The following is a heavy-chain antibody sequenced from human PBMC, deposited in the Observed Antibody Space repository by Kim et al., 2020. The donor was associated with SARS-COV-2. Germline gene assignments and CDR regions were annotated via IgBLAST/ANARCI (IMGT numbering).Heavy chain of an antibody. D-gene: IGHD3-22*01. Sequence: GGSLRLSCAASGFTFSSYSMNWVRQAPGKGLEWVSSISSSSSYIYYADSVKGRFTISRDNAKNSLYLQMNSLRAEDTAVYYCARPSSNYYDSSGYYYARSYWCCYGMDVWGQGTTVTVS. CDR3: ARPSSNYYDSSGYYYARSYWCCYGMDV. CDR2: ISSSSSYI. CDR1: GFTFSSYS. V-gene: IGHV3-21*01. J-gene: IGHJ6*02.